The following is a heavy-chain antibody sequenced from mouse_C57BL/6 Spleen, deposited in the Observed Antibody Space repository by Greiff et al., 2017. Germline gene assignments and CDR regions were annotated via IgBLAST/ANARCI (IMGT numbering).Heavy chain of an antibody. Sequence: QVVESGPELVKPGASVKISCKVSGYAFSSSWMNWVKQRPGKGLEWIGRSYPGDGDTNYNGKCKGKATLTADKSSNTAYMQLSSPASEDAAVNYCGGYNRSGNSYAMGDEGTRTSVTVSS. V-gene: IGHV1-82*01. CDR2: SYPGDGDT. CDR1: GYAFSSSW. CDR3: GGYNRSGNSYAMGD. D-gene: IGHD1-3*01. J-gene: IGHJ4*01.